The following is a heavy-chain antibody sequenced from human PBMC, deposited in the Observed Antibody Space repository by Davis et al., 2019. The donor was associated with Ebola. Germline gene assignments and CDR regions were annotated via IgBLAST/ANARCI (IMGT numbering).Heavy chain of an antibody. CDR3: ARGGYCSGGSCYYFDY. J-gene: IGHJ4*02. Sequence: ASVKVSCKTSGYSFTTYGIMWVRQAPGQGLEWMGWIAAYNGYTNYVQNFQGRVTMTIDPSASTAYMELRSLRSDDTAVYYCARGGYCSGGSCYYFDYWGQGTLVTVSS. V-gene: IGHV1-18*01. CDR1: GYSFTTYG. D-gene: IGHD2-15*01. CDR2: IAAYNGYT.